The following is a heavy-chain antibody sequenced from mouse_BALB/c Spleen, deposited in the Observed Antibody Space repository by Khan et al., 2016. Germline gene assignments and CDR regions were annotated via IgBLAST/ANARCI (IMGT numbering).Heavy chain of an antibody. V-gene: IGHV3-2*02. CDR1: GYSITSDYA. J-gene: IGHJ2*01. D-gene: IGHD1-1*01. Sequence: VQLKESGPGLVKPSQSLSLTCTVTGYSITSDYAWNWIRQFPGNKLEWMGYISYSGSTSYNPSLKSRISITRDTSKNQFFLQLNSVTTEDTATYYCARHYYYNFDYWGQGTTLTVSS. CDR2: ISYSGST. CDR3: ARHYYYNFDY.